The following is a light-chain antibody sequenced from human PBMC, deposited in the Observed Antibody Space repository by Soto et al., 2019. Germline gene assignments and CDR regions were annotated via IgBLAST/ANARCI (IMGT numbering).Light chain of an antibody. CDR3: QQSFSPLWT. V-gene: IGKV1-39*01. CDR2: AAS. CDR1: QSISNY. J-gene: IGKJ1*01. Sequence: DIQMTQSPSSLSASVGDRVTITCRASQSISNYLNWDQQKPGKDPKLLIYAASSMQSGDPSRFSGSGSETDFTLTISSLQPDDSATYYWQQSFSPLWTFGQGTKVEV.